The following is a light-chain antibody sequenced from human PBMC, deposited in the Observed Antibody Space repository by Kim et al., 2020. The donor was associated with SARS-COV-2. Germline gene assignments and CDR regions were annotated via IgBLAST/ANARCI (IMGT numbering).Light chain of an antibody. V-gene: IGKV1-16*01. J-gene: IGKJ5*01. CDR1: QDISNY. CDR2: SAS. Sequence: DIQMTQSPSSLSASLGDRVTITCRASQDISNYLAWIQQKPGKAPTSLIYSASTLQSGVSSRFSGSGSGTDFTLTISSLQPEDFATYFCQQYNIFPVKFGLGTRLEIK. CDR3: QQYNIFPVK.